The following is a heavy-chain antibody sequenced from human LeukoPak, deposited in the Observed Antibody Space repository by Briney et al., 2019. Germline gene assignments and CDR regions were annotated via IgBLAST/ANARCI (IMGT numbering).Heavy chain of an antibody. V-gene: IGHV3-9*01. CDR1: GFTFDDYA. D-gene: IGHD6-13*01. Sequence: GGSLRLSCAASGFTFDDYAMHWVRQAPGKGLEWVSGISWNSGSIGYADSVKGRFTISRDNAKNSLYLQMNSLRAEDTAVYYCARIGYSSSGDCWGQGTLVTVSS. J-gene: IGHJ4*02. CDR3: ARIGYSSSGDC. CDR2: ISWNSGSI.